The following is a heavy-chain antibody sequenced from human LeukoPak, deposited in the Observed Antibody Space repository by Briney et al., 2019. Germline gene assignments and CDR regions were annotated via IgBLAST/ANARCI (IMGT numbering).Heavy chain of an antibody. CDR2: MNPNSGNT. V-gene: IGHV1-8*01. D-gene: IGHD1-26*01. CDR3: ASRSGSYYYFDY. CDR1: GYTFTSYD. Sequence: ASVKVSCKASGYTFTSYDINWVRQATGQGLEWMGWMNPNSGNTGYAQKFQGRVTMTRNTSISTAYMELSSLRSEDTAVYYCASRSGSYYYFDYWGQGTLVTVSS. J-gene: IGHJ4*02.